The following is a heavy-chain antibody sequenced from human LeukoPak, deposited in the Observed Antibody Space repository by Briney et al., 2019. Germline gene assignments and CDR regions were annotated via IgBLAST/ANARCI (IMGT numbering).Heavy chain of an antibody. CDR1: GYTFTSYH. J-gene: IGHJ4*02. Sequence: ASVKVSCKASGYTFTSYHIHWVRQAPGQGLEWMGRINPNTGETNFAQKFQGRVTMTRDTSITTAYMELSSLRPDDTAVYFCARDQGSLTRSWYTGYWGQGTQVTVSS. V-gene: IGHV1-2*06. CDR2: INPNTGET. CDR3: ARDQGSLTRSWYTGY. D-gene: IGHD6-13*01.